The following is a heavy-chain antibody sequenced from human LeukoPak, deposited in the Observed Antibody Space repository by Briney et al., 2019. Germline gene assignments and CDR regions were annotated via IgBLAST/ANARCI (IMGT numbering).Heavy chain of an antibody. V-gene: IGHV4-31*03. CDR1: GGSISGGGYY. CDR2: IYYSGST. CDR3: ARATSRQQLAGSKKGLLTYYFDY. Sequence: SQTLSLTCTVSGGSISGGGYYWSWIRQHPGKGLEWIGYIYYSGSTYYNPSLKSRVTISVDTSKNQFSLKLSSVTAADTAVYYCARATSRQQLAGSKKGLLTYYFDYWGQGTLVTVSS. D-gene: IGHD6-13*01. J-gene: IGHJ4*02.